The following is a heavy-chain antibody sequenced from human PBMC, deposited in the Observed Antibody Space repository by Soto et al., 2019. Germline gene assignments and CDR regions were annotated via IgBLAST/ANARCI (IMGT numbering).Heavy chain of an antibody. CDR2: IWYDGSNK. Sequence: QVQLVESGGGVVQPGRSLRLSCAASGFTFSSYGMHWVRQAPGKGLEGVAVIWYDGSNKYYADSVKGRFTISRDKSKNKLYLQMNSLRAEDTAVYYCAREADYGGNFSFDSWGQGTLVTVSS. J-gene: IGHJ4*02. D-gene: IGHD4-17*01. CDR1: GFTFSSYG. CDR3: AREADYGGNFSFDS. V-gene: IGHV3-33*01.